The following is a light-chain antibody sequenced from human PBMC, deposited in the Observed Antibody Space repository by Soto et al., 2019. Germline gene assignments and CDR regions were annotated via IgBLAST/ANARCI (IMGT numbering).Light chain of an antibody. J-gene: IGLJ3*02. CDR1: SSNIGAGYD. CDR3: AAWDDSLNGWV. V-gene: IGLV1-36*01. CDR2: YDD. Sequence: QSVLTQPPSVSGAPGQRVTISCTGSSSNIGAGYDVHWYQQLPGKAPKLLIYYDDLLPSGVSDRFSGSKSGTSASLAISGLQSEDEADYYCAAWDDSLNGWVFGGGTKLTVL.